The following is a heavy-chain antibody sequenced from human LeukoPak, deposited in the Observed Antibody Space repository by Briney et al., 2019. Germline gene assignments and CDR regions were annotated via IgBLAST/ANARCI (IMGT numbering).Heavy chain of an antibody. CDR1: GFTFSSYG. V-gene: IGHV3-23*01. CDR2: ISGSGGST. Sequence: GGSLRLSCAASGFTFSSYGMSWVRQAPGKGLEWVSAISGSGGSTYYADSVKGRFTISRDNSKNTLYLQMNSLRAEDTAVYYCARGRRSGGITMIRGVKDRGWFDPWGQGTLVTVSS. D-gene: IGHD3-10*01. CDR3: ARGRRSGGITMIRGVKDRGWFDP. J-gene: IGHJ5*02.